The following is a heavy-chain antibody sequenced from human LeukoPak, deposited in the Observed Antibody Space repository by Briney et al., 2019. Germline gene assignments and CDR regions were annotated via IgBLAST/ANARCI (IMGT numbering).Heavy chain of an antibody. CDR1: GFTFSSYG. V-gene: IGHV3-30*18. J-gene: IGHJ6*02. Sequence: AGRSLRLSCAASGFTFSSYGMHWVRQAPGKGLEWVAVISYDGSNKYYADSVKGRFTISRDNSKNTLYLQMNSLRAEDTAVYYCAKDSVAGTEIPGMGYYGMDVWGQGTTVTVSS. D-gene: IGHD6-19*01. CDR3: AKDSVAGTEIPGMGYYGMDV. CDR2: ISYDGSNK.